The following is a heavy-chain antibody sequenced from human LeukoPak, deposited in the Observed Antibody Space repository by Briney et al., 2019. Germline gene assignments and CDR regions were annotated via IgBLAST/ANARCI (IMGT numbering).Heavy chain of an antibody. D-gene: IGHD3-3*01. V-gene: IGHV1-69*05. CDR3: CSVIIDGYFDY. J-gene: IGHJ4*02. Sequence: SVKVSCKASGGTFSSYAISWVRQAPGQGLEWMRRIIPIFGTANYAQKFQGRVTITTDESTSTAYMELSSLRSEDTAVYYCCSVIIDGYFDYWGQGTLVTVSS. CDR1: GGTFSSYA. CDR2: IIPIFGTA.